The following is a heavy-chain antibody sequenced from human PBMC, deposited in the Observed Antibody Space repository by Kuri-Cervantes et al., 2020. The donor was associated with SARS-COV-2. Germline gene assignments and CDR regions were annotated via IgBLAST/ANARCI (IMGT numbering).Heavy chain of an antibody. CDR1: GYTFTSYY. CDR2: INPSGGST. Sequence: ASVKVSCKASGYTFTSYYMHWVRQAPGQGLEWMGIINPSGGSTSYAQKFQGRVTMTRDTSTSTVYMELSSLRSEDTAVYHCARVVGYCSSTSCPLLAFDIWGQGTMVTVSS. D-gene: IGHD2-2*01. V-gene: IGHV1-46*01. CDR3: ARVVGYCSSTSCPLLAFDI. J-gene: IGHJ3*02.